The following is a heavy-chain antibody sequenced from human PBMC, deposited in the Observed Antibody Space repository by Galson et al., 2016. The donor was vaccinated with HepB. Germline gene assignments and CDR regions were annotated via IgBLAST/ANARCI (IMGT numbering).Heavy chain of an antibody. CDR1: GFTFSDAW. Sequence: SLRLSCAASGFTFSDAWMNWVRQAPGMGLEWVGRIKSKTDGGTTDYATPVEGRITNTRDDSKNTLYLQMNSIKTEDTAEYYCGTSQGGYDWTRVYWGQGTLLTVSS. CDR3: GTSQGGYDWTRVY. D-gene: IGHD5-12*01. J-gene: IGHJ4*02. V-gene: IGHV3-15*01. CDR2: IKSKTDGGTT.